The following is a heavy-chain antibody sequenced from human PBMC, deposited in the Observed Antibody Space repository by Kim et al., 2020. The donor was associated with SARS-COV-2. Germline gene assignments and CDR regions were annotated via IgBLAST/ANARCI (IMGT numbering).Heavy chain of an antibody. Sequence: GESLKISCQGSGFTFFTYWIGWVRQSPEKGLEWMGIIYPSDSDTRYSPSFQGLVTISADKSINTAYLQWSSLKASDTAIYYCVTTSDIVSDPLGHWGQGTLVTVS. CDR3: VTTSDIVSDPLGH. D-gene: IGHD5-12*01. V-gene: IGHV5-51*01. CDR1: GFTFFTYW. J-gene: IGHJ4*02. CDR2: IYPSDSDT.